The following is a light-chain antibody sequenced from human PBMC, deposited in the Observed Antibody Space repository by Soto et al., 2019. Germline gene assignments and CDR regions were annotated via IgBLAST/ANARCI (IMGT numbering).Light chain of an antibody. J-gene: IGKJ4*01. CDR2: DAS. V-gene: IGKV3-11*01. Sequence: EIVLTQSPATLSLSPGERATLSCRASQSISIAWYQQKPGPAPSLLIYDASTRATGTPARFSGSGSGTDFTLTISSLEPEDFAVYYCQQRSNWLLTFGGGTKVEI. CDR3: QQRSNWLLT. CDR1: QSIS.